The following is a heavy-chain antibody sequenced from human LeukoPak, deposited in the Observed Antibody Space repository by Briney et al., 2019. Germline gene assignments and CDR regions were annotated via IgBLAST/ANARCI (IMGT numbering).Heavy chain of an antibody. CDR1: GFTFSSYA. V-gene: IGHV3-30-3*01. J-gene: IGHJ4*02. CDR2: ISYDGSNK. CDR3: ARAGEGYYDSSGYYYVAGYFDY. Sequence: GGSLRLSCAASGFTFSSYAMHWVRQAPGKGLEWVAVISYDGSNKYYADSVKGRFTISRDNSKNTLYLQMNSLRAEDTAVYYCARAGEGYYDSSGYYYVAGYFDYWGQGTLVTVSS. D-gene: IGHD3-22*01.